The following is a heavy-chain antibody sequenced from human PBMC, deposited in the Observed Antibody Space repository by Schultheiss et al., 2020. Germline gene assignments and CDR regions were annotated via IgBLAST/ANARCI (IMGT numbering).Heavy chain of an antibody. CDR1: GFTFSSYA. CDR2: ISYDGSNK. CDR3: AKDRSGSYYRYYFDY. V-gene: IGHV3-30*18. Sequence: GGSLRLSCAASGFTFSSYAIHWVRQAPGKGLEWVAVISYDGSNKYYADSVKGRFTISRDNSKNTLYLQMNSLRAEDTAVYYCAKDRSGSYYRYYFDYWGQGTLVTVSS. D-gene: IGHD1-26*01. J-gene: IGHJ4*02.